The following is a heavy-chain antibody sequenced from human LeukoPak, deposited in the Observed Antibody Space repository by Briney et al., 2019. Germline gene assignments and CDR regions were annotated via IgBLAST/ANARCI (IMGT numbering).Heavy chain of an antibody. CDR2: IYYSGST. CDR1: GGSLSSYY. J-gene: IGHJ4*02. CDR3: ARVAYNSGWVDY. D-gene: IGHD6-19*01. V-gene: IGHV4-59*08. Sequence: SQTLSLTCTVSGGSLSSYYWGWIRQPPGKGLEWIGYIYYSGSTNYNPSRGSRVTIAVDTTKNPFPLKLSSVTAADTDVYYCARVAYNSGWVDYWGQGTLVTVSS.